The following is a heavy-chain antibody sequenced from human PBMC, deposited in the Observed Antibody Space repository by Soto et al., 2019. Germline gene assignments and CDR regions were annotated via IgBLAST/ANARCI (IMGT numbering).Heavy chain of an antibody. CDR1: EFIVSGNY. V-gene: IGHV3-66*01. D-gene: IGHD4-4*01. CDR2: IFSGGAT. Sequence: PGGSLRLSCVASEFIVSGNYMSWVRQAPGKGLEWVSVIFSGGATYYADSVKGRFTISRDSSKNTLYLQMNSLRVEDTAVYYCATIDSTVAYYFEKWGQGTLVTVSS. J-gene: IGHJ4*02. CDR3: ATIDSTVAYYFEK.